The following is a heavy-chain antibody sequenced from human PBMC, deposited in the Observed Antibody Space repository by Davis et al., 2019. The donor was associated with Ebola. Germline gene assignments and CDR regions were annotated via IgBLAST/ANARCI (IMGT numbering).Heavy chain of an antibody. CDR3: ARALHDEVLDY. J-gene: IGHJ4*02. Sequence: SLKTPCVAPGFTFSNHAMHWVRQAPGKGLEWVAVTSHNERERFYGESVQGRFTISRDNSENTLYLQMNSLSPDDTAIYFCARALHDEVLDYWGQGTPVTVSS. CDR2: TSHNERER. D-gene: IGHD1-1*01. CDR1: GFTFSNHA. V-gene: IGHV3-30*04.